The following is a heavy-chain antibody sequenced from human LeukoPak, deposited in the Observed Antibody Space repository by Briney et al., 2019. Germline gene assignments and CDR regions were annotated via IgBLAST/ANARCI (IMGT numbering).Heavy chain of an antibody. CDR3: AKDVYSSSPYYFDY. CDR1: GFAFSSYV. CDR2: ISGSGGST. V-gene: IGHV3-23*01. Sequence: GGSLRLSCEVSGFAFSSYVMSWVRQAPGNGLEWVSAISGSGGSTYSADSVKGRFTISRDNSKNTLSLQMNSLRAEDTAVYYCAKDVYSSSPYYFDYWGQGTLVTVSS. D-gene: IGHD6-13*01. J-gene: IGHJ4*02.